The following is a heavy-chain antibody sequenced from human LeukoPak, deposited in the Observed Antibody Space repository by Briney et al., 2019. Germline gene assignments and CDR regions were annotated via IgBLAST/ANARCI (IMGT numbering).Heavy chain of an antibody. J-gene: IGHJ4*02. CDR2: ISSNGGST. V-gene: IGHV3-64*01. D-gene: IGHD3-10*01. Sequence: PGGSLRLSCAASGFTFSSYAMHWVRQAPGKGLEYVSAISSNGGSTYYANSVKGRFTISRDNSKNTLYLQMGSLRAEDMAVYYCARDSAPSDGSGSYYPYYFDYWGQGTLVTVSS. CDR1: GFTFSSYA. CDR3: ARDSAPSDGSGSYYPYYFDY.